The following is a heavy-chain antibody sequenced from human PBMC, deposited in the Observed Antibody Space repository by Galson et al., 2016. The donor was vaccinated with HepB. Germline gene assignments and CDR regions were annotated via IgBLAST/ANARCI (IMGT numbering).Heavy chain of an antibody. CDR2: ITDSGSNI. V-gene: IGHV3-21*01. D-gene: IGHD3-10*01. J-gene: IGHJ6*02. CDR3: AYNQNYGAGVYWFYGMDV. CDR1: GFRFSDYT. Sequence: SLRVSCAASGFRFSDYTISWVRQAPGKGLEWVASITDSGSNIYYADLMKGRFTISRDNAKTSLYLQMNSLRADDTAVYYCAYNQNYGAGVYWFYGMDVWGQGTTVTVAS.